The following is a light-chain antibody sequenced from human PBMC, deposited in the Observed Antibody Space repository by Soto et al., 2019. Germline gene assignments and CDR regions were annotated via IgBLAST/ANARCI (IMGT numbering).Light chain of an antibody. Sequence: EIVLTQSPATLSVSPGERATLSCRASQSVSTNLAWYQQKLGQAPRVLIYGSSSRAPGVPARFSGSGSGTEFTLTISSLQSEDSGIYYCLQDNDWPLSTFGQGTRLEIK. V-gene: IGKV3-15*01. CDR2: GSS. CDR1: QSVSTN. J-gene: IGKJ5*01. CDR3: LQDNDWPLST.